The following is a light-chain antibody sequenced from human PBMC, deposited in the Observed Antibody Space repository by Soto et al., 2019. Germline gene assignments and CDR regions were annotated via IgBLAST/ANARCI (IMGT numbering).Light chain of an antibody. CDR1: SSDVGGYNY. CDR2: DVS. Sequence: QSALTQPASVSGSPGQSITISCTGTSSDVGGYNYVSWYQQHPGKSPKLMIYDVSNRPSGVSNRFSGSKSGNTASLTISGLQAEDEADYYCSSYTSSSPYVFGTGTKLTFL. V-gene: IGLV2-14*01. J-gene: IGLJ1*01. CDR3: SSYTSSSPYV.